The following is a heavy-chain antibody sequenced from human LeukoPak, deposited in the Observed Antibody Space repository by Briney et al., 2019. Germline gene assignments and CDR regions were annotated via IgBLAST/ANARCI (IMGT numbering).Heavy chain of an antibody. V-gene: IGHV3-23*01. J-gene: IGHJ6*03. Sequence: PGGSLRLSCAASGFTFSSYGMSWVRQAPGKGLEWVSAISGSGGSTYYADSVKGRFTISRDNSKNTLYLQMNSLRAEDTAVYYCAKVGAYGSGKLLGYYYYMDVWGKGTTVTISS. CDR1: GFTFSSYG. CDR2: ISGSGGST. CDR3: AKVGAYGSGKLLGYYYYMDV. D-gene: IGHD3-10*01.